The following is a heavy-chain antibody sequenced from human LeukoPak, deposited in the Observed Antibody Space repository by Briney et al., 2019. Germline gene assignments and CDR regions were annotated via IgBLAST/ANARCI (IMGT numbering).Heavy chain of an antibody. Sequence: PGGSLRLPCAASGFTFSSYAMSWVRQAPGKGLEWVSSISGGDDKTYYADSVKDRFTISRDNSKNTLSLQMNSLRAEDTAVYYCAKGRGTTVTSAANYWGQGTLVTVSS. CDR2: ISGGDDKT. CDR1: GFTFSSYA. CDR3: AKGRGTTVTSAANY. V-gene: IGHV3-23*01. J-gene: IGHJ4*02. D-gene: IGHD4-17*01.